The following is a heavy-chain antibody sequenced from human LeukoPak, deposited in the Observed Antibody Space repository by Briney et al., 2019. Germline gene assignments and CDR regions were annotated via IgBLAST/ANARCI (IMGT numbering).Heavy chain of an antibody. CDR2: IKQDGSEK. V-gene: IGHV3-7*01. Sequence: GGSLRLSCVASGFTFSSYWMSWVRQAPGKGLEWVANIKQDGSEKYYVDSVKGRFTISRDNAKNSLYLQMNSLRAEDTAVYYCARADWDTAMIDYWGQGTLVTVSS. J-gene: IGHJ4*02. CDR1: GFTFSSYW. CDR3: ARADWDTAMIDY. D-gene: IGHD5-18*01.